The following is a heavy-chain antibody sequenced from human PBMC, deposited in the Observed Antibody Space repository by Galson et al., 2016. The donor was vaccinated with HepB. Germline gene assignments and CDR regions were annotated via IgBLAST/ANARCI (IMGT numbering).Heavy chain of an antibody. J-gene: IGHJ6*02. Sequence: SLRLSCAASGFTFGRHGMHWVRQAPGKGPEWVAVIWYDGSNKYYADSVKGRFTISRDNSENTLYLQMNSLKTEDTAVYYCRYGIDVWGQGTTVTVSS. CDR3: RYGIDV. V-gene: IGHV3-33*01. CDR1: GFTFGRHG. CDR2: IWYDGSNK.